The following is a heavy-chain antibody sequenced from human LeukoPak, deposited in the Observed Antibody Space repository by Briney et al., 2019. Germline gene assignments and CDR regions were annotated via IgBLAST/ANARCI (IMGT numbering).Heavy chain of an antibody. Sequence: SETLSLTCAVSGGSISSTSDSNWWNWVRQPPGKALEWIGEIYHSGYTHYNPSLKSRVTISVDMSKNQFSLKLTSVTAADTAVYYCARGHSSGWTTRNLDYWGQGAQVTVSS. D-gene: IGHD6-19*01. CDR3: ARGHSSGWTTRNLDY. J-gene: IGHJ4*02. V-gene: IGHV4-4*02. CDR1: GGSISSTSDSNW. CDR2: IYHSGYT.